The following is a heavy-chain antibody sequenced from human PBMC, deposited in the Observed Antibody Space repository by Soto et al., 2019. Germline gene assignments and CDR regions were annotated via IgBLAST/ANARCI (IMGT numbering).Heavy chain of an antibody. CDR2: MSATGGSF. J-gene: IGHJ5*02. V-gene: IGHV3-23*01. CDR1: GFAFSSYA. Sequence: EVHLLQSGGGLVQPGGSLRLSCAASGFAFSSYAMSWVRQAPGKGLEWVSSMSATGGSFYYADSVRGRFTVSRDNSNSTLYLQMNSLRAEDTAVYYCAKDIRGSIAARPDFDLWGQGTLVSVSS. D-gene: IGHD6-6*01. CDR3: AKDIRGSIAARPDFDL.